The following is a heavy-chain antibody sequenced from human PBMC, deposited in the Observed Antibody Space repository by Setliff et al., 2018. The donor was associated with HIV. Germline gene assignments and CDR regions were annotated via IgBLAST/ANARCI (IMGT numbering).Heavy chain of an antibody. CDR3: ARSKDTGTVTLDYYYYGMDV. V-gene: IGHV1-69*13. CDR1: GGNFNNSA. J-gene: IGHJ6*02. D-gene: IGHD5-18*01. CDR2: IIPIFGTA. Sequence: GASVKVSCKASGGNFNNSALSWVRQAPGQGLEWMGGIIPIFGTANYAQKFQGRVTITADESTSTAYMELSSLRSEDTAVYFCARSKDTGTVTLDYYYYGMDVWGQGTTVTVSS.